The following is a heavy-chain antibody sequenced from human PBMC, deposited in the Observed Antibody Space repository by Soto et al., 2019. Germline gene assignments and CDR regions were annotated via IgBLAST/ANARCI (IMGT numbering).Heavy chain of an antibody. CDR2: ISGSGGST. V-gene: IGHV3-23*01. Sequence: GSLRLSCAASGFTFSSYAMSWVRQAPGKGLEWVSAISGSGGSTYYADSVKGRFTISRDNSKNTLYLQMNSLRAEDTAVYYCAKPTTYCGGDCLEPNWFDPWGQGTLVTVSS. J-gene: IGHJ5*02. CDR3: AKPTTYCGGDCLEPNWFDP. D-gene: IGHD2-21*02. CDR1: GFTFSSYA.